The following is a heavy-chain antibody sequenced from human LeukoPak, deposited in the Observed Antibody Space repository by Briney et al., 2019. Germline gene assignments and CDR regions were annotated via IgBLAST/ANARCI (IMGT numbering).Heavy chain of an antibody. D-gene: IGHD6-19*01. CDR1: GFTFSSYA. Sequence: GGSLRLSCAASGFTFSSYAMSWVRQAPGKGLEWVSAISGSGGSTYYADSVKGRFTISRDNSKNTLYLRMNSLRAEDTAVCYCANTHGYSSGYYPGVGDWWGQGTLVTVSS. CDR2: ISGSGGST. CDR3: ANTHGYSSGYYPGVGDW. V-gene: IGHV3-23*01. J-gene: IGHJ4*02.